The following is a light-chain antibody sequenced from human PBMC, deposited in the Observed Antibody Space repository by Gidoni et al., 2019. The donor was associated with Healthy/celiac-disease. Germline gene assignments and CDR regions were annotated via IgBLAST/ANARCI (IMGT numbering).Light chain of an antibody. CDR2: AAS. J-gene: IGKJ1*01. CDR3: QQSYSTPPT. CDR1: QSISSY. V-gene: IGKV1-39*01. Sequence: DIQITQSPSSLSASVGDRVTITCRASQSISSYLNWYQQKPGKAPKLLIYAASSLQSGVPSRFSGSGSGTDFTLTISSLQHEDFATYYCQQSYSTPPTFXQXTKVEIK.